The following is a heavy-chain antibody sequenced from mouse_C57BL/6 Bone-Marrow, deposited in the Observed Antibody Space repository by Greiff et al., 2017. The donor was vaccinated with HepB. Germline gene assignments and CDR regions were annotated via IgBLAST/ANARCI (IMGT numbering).Heavy chain of an antibody. Sequence: EVQLQQSGPVLVKPGASVKMSCKASGYTFTDYYMNWVKQSHGKSLEWIGVINPYNGGTSYNQKFKGKATLTVDKSSSSAYMELNSLTSEDSAVYYCARSYDGYQAWFAHWGQGTLVTVSA. CDR3: ARSYDGYQAWFAH. CDR2: INPYNGGT. D-gene: IGHD2-3*01. CDR1: GYTFTDYY. V-gene: IGHV1-19*01. J-gene: IGHJ3*01.